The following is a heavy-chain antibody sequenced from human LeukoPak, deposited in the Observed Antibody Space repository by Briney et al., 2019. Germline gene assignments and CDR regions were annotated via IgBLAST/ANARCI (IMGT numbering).Heavy chain of an antibody. D-gene: IGHD3-22*01. CDR1: GFSFSSYS. CDR3: ARGGNYYDSSGYYYLPPLFDY. Sequence: GRSLRLSCAASGFSFSSYSMNWVRQAPGKGLEWVSYISSSSSTIYYADSVKGRFTISRDNAKNSLYLQMNSLRAEDTAVYYCARGGNYYDSSGYYYLPPLFDYWGQGTLVTVSS. J-gene: IGHJ4*02. CDR2: ISSSSSTI. V-gene: IGHV3-48*01.